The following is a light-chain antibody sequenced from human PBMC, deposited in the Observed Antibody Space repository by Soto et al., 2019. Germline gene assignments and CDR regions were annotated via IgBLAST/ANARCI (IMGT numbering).Light chain of an antibody. CDR1: NSNIGKNT. V-gene: IGLV1-44*01. CDR2: SNN. Sequence: QSVLTQPPSASGTPGQRLSISCSGSNSNIGKNTVNWYQQLPRTAPKLLIYSNNQRPSGVPDRFSGSKSGTSASLAISGLLSEDEADYYCAAWDDSLNGHVVFGGGTKVTVL. J-gene: IGLJ2*01. CDR3: AAWDDSLNGHVV.